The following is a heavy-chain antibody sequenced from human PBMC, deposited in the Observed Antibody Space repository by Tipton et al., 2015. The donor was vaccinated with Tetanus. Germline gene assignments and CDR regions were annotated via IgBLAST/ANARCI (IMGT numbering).Heavy chain of an antibody. CDR3: AKGAFGDFYYYGMDV. Sequence: SLRLSCVVSGFTFNTYAMNWVRRAPGKGLEWVSGLSGSGDYTHYADSVEGRFTISRDNSKNTLYLQMNSLRAEDTAVYYCAKGAFGDFYYYGMDVWGQGTTVTVSS. J-gene: IGHJ6*02. CDR1: GFTFNTYA. V-gene: IGHV3-23*01. CDR2: LSGSGDYT. D-gene: IGHD3-16*01.